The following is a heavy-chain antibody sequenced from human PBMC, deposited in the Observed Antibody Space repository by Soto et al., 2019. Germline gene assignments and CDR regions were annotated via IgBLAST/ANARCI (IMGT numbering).Heavy chain of an antibody. CDR3: AKDPIAAAGTYNWFDP. CDR2: ISGSGGST. V-gene: IGHV3-23*01. D-gene: IGHD6-13*01. CDR1: GFTFSSYA. J-gene: IGHJ5*02. Sequence: GGSLRLSCAASGFTFSSYAMSWVRQAPGKGLKWVSAISGSGGSTYYADSVKGRFTISRDNSKNTLYLQMNSLRAEDTAVYYCAKDPIAAAGTYNWFDPWGQGTLVTVSS.